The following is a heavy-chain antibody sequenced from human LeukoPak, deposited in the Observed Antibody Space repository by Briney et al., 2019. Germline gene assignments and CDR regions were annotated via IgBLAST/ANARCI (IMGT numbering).Heavy chain of an antibody. CDR1: GGSISSSSYY. CDR3: AAYDSSGYWFDY. CDR2: IYYSGST. J-gene: IGHJ4*02. Sequence: SETLSLTCTVSGGSISSSSYYWGWIRQPPGKGLEWIGSIYYSGSTYYNPSLKSRVTISVDTSKNQFSLKLSSVTAADTAVYYCAAYDSSGYWFDYWGQGTLVTVSS. V-gene: IGHV4-39*01. D-gene: IGHD3-22*01.